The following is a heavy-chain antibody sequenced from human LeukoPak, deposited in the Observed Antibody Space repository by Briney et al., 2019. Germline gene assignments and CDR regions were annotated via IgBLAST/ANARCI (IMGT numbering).Heavy chain of an antibody. CDR3: ARDRAMVRGDFDY. Sequence: GGSLRLSCAASGFTFSSYSMNWVRQAPGKGLEWVSYISSSSSTIYYADSVKGRFTISRDNAKNSLYLQMNSLRAEDTAVYYCARDRAMVRGDFDYWGQGTLVTVSS. J-gene: IGHJ4*02. CDR2: ISSSSSTI. V-gene: IGHV3-48*01. CDR1: GFTFSSYS. D-gene: IGHD3-10*01.